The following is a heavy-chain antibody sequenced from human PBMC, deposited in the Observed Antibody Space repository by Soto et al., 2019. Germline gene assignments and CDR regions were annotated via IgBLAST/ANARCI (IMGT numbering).Heavy chain of an antibody. J-gene: IGHJ4*02. CDR1: GGSVSSGSYY. D-gene: IGHD3-10*01. V-gene: IGHV4-61*01. CDR3: ARGRFGDPSLIY. CDR2: IYYSGST. Sequence: QVQLQESGPGLVKPSETLSLTCTVSGGSVSSGSYYWSWILQPPGKGLEWIGYIYYSGSTNYNPSLKSRVTISVDTSKNQFSLKLSSVTAADTAVYYCARGRFGDPSLIYWGQGTLVTVSS.